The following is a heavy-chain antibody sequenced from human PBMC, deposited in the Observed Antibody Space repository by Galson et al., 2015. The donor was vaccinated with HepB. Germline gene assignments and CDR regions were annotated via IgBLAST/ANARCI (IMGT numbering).Heavy chain of an antibody. V-gene: IGHV1-69*10. J-gene: IGHJ6*03. CDR2: IIPILGIA. CDR3: ARATVGGYVSGYYYYYYMDV. D-gene: IGHD5-12*01. CDR1: GGTFSSYA. Sequence: SVKVSCKASGGTFSSYAISWVRQAPGQGLEWMGGIIPILGIANYAQKFQGRVTITADKSTSTAYMELSSLRSEDTAVYYCARATVGGYVSGYYYYYYMDVWGKGTTVTVSS.